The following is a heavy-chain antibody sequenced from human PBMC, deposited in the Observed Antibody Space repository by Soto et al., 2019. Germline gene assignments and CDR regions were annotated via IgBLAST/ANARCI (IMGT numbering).Heavy chain of an antibody. CDR2: INAGNGNT. CDR1: GYTFTSNA. Sequence: GASVKVSCKASGYTFTSNARHWVRQAPGQRLEWMGWINAGNGNTKYSQKFQGRVTITRDTSASTAYMELSSLRSEDTAVYYCAREWSSTDYYYYGMDVWGQGTTVTVSS. CDR3: AREWSSTDYYYYGMDV. V-gene: IGHV1-3*01. J-gene: IGHJ6*02. D-gene: IGHD2-2*01.